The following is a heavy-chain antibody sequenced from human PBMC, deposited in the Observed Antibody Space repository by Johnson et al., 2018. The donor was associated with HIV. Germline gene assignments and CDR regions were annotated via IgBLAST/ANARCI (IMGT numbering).Heavy chain of an antibody. Sequence: QVHLVESGGGVVQPGRSLRLSCAASGFTFSSYGIHWVRQAPGKGLEWVAFIRYDGSNKYYADSVKGRFTISRDNSKNTLNLQMNSLKTEDTAVYYCARGPKNPGLDAFDIWGQGTMVTVSS. D-gene: IGHD1-14*01. CDR3: ARGPKNPGLDAFDI. CDR2: IRYDGSNK. J-gene: IGHJ3*02. CDR1: GFTFSSYG. V-gene: IGHV3-33*01.